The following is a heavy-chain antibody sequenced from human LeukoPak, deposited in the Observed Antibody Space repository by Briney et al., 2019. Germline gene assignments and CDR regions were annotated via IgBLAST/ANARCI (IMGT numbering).Heavy chain of an antibody. CDR3: ARSGLSRFGF. J-gene: IGHJ4*02. CDR2: INGSGAST. Sequence: GGSLRLSCAASGFTFSSYAMSWVRQAPGKGLEWVSDINGSGASTYYADSVKGRFTISRDNSKNTLYLQMNSLRAEDTAVYYCARSGLSRFGFWGQGTLVTVSS. V-gene: IGHV3-23*01. CDR1: GFTFSSYA. D-gene: IGHD2/OR15-2a*01.